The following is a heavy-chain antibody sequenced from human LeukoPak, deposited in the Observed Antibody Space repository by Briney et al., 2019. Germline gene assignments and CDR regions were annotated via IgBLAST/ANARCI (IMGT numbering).Heavy chain of an antibody. CDR2: IYYSGST. CDR3: ARSPGYGSGSYYMSRRDAFDI. CDR1: GGSISSSSYY. Sequence: NSSETLSLTCTVSGGSISSSSYYWGWIRQPPGKGLEWIGYIYYSGSTNYNPSLKSRVTISVDTSKNQFSLKLSSVTAADTAVYYCARSPGYGSGSYYMSRRDAFDIWGQGTMVTVSS. J-gene: IGHJ3*02. V-gene: IGHV4-61*05. D-gene: IGHD3-10*01.